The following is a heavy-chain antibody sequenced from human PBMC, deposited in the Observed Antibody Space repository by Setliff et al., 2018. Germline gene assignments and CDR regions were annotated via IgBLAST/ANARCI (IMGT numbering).Heavy chain of an antibody. CDR2: ISDSGST. J-gene: IGHJ4*02. V-gene: IGHV4-59*01. CDR1: GGPMRSFY. D-gene: IGHD3-3*01. CDR3: ARAYTPWSGSPRRYFDSVKGRFTISRDRSKNTVYLQMNRLRAEDTAVYYCAKRGHYSSSDGLSFDF. Sequence: LSLTCTVSGGPMRSFYWSWIRQTPGKGLQWIGYISDSGSTSYNPSLKSRVSISIDTSKTHFSLNLRSVTTTDTAVYFCARAYTPWSGSPRRYFDSVKGRFTISRDRSKNTVYLQMNRLRAEDTAVYYCAKRGHYSSSDGLSFDFWGQGTQVTVSS.